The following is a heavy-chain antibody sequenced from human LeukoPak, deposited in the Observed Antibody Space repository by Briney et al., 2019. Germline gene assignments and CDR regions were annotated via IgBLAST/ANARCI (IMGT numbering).Heavy chain of an antibody. Sequence: PSETLSLTCTVSGGSISSSSYYWGWIRQPPGKGLEWIGSIYYSGSTYYNPSLKSRVTISVDTSKNQFSLKLSSVTAADTAVYYCARSTSHEYYYYYMDVWGKGTTVTVSS. CDR2: IYYSGST. CDR3: ARSTSHEYYYYYMDV. CDR1: GGSISSSSYY. J-gene: IGHJ6*03. V-gene: IGHV4-39*01.